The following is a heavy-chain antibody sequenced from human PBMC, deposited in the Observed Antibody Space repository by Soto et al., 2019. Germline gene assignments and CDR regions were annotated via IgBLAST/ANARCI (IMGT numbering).Heavy chain of an antibody. CDR3: AREGWLGELLY. V-gene: IGHV1-18*01. D-gene: IGHD3-10*01. J-gene: IGHJ4*02. CDR2: ISGYNGNA. CDR1: GYTFSSYG. Sequence: VQLVQSGNVVQKPGSSVKVSCKTSGYTFSSYGIIWVRQAPGQGLEWMGWISGYNGNADYAQRFRGRVNMTTDTSTTTVFMELRDLISDDTALYFCAREGWLGELLYWGQGSLVTVS.